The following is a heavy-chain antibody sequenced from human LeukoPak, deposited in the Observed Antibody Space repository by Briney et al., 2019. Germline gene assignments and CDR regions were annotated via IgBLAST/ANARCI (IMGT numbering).Heavy chain of an antibody. CDR3: ARGSPRVLWFGELLAYYFDY. Sequence: SETLSLTCTVSGGSISSYYWSWIRQPPGKGLEWIGYIYYSGSTNYNPSLKSRVTISVDTSKNQFSLKLSSVTAADTAVYYCARGSPRVLWFGELLAYYFDYWGQGTLVTVSS. D-gene: IGHD3-10*01. CDR1: GGSISSYY. J-gene: IGHJ4*02. CDR2: IYYSGST. V-gene: IGHV4-59*12.